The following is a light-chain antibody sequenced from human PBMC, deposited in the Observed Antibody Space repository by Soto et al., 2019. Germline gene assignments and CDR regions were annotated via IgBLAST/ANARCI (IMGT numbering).Light chain of an antibody. CDR2: WAS. CDR1: QSVLYSSNNKNY. Sequence: DIVMTQSPDSLAVSLGERATINCKSSQSVLYSSNNKNYLAWYQQKPGQPPKLLIYWASTRESGVPDRFSGSGSGTDFTLTISSLQAEDVAVYYCHQYYNTPPWTFGRGTKVDIK. V-gene: IGKV4-1*01. CDR3: HQYYNTPPWT. J-gene: IGKJ1*01.